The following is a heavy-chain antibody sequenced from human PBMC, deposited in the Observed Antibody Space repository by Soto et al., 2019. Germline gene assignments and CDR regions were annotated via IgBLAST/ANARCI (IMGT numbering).Heavy chain of an antibody. CDR3: ARDRFVVVVADTNDDYYYYGMDV. V-gene: IGHV1-18*04. D-gene: IGHD2-15*01. CDR1: GYTFTSYG. Sequence: ASVKVSCKASGYTFTSYGISWVRQAPGQGLEWMGRISAYNGNTNYAQKLQGRVTMTTDTSTSTAYMELRSLRSDDTAVYYCARDRFVVVVADTNDDYYYYGMDVWGQGTTVTVSS. CDR2: ISAYNGNT. J-gene: IGHJ6*02.